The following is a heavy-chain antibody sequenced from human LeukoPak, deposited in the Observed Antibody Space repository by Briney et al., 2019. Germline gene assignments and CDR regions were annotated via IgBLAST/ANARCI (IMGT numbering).Heavy chain of an antibody. CDR2: ISAYNGNT. CDR1: GYTFTSYG. V-gene: IGHV1-18*01. D-gene: IGHD1-26*01. Sequence: ASVKVSCKASGYTFTSYGISWVRQAPGQGLEWMGWISAYNGNTNYAQKLQGRVTMTTDTSTSTAYMELRSLRSDDTAVYYCARDHPIVGATHWFDPWGQGTLVTVSS. CDR3: ARDHPIVGATHWFDP. J-gene: IGHJ5*02.